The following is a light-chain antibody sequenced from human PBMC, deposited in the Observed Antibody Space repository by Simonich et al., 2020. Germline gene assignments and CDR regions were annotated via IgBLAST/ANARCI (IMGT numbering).Light chain of an antibody. CDR1: QSLLHSVGKTY. V-gene: IGKV2D-29*02. J-gene: IGKJ4*01. CDR2: EGS. Sequence: DIVMTQTPLSLSVTPGQPASISCKSSQSLLHSVGKTYLYWYLQKPCQSPQLLIYEGSNRFSGVPDRFSGSGSGTDFTLKISRVEAEDVGVYYCMQSIQLPLTFGGGTKVEIK. CDR3: MQSIQLPLT.